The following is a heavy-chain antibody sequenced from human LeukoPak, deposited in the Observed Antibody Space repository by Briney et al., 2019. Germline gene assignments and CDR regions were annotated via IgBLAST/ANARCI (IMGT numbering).Heavy chain of an antibody. CDR2: INPNSGCT. J-gene: IGHJ4*02. Sequence: ASVKVSCKAPGYTFTGYYMHWVRQAPGQGLEWMGWINPNSGCTNYAQKFQGRVTMTRDTSIITAYMELSRLRSEGTAEYYCARVSTVLMVYEGFDYWGQGTLVTVSS. V-gene: IGHV1-2*02. D-gene: IGHD2-8*01. CDR1: GYTFTGYY. CDR3: ARVSTVLMVYEGFDY.